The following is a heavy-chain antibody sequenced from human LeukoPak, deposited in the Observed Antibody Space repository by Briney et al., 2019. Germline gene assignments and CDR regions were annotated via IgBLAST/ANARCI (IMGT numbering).Heavy chain of an antibody. J-gene: IGHJ4*02. CDR2: ISYDGSSK. V-gene: IGHV3-30*03. Sequence: GGSLRLSCAASGFTFSRYGMHWVRQAPGKGLEWVAVISYDGSSKYYADSVKGRLTISRDNSKNTLFLQMNSLRAEDTAVYYCASDYCGGDCYLDYSGQGTLVTVSS. CDR1: GFTFSRYG. D-gene: IGHD2-21*02. CDR3: ASDYCGGDCYLDY.